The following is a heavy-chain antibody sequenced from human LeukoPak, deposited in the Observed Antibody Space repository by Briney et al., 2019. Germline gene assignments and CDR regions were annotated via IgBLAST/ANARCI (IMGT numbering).Heavy chain of an antibody. Sequence: SETLSLTCTVSGGSISSYYWSWIRQPAGKGLEWIGRIYTSGSTNYNPSLKSRVTMSVDTSKNQFSLKLSSVTAADTAVYYCARDGRDRNVWGSYRFDYWSQGTLVTVSS. V-gene: IGHV4-4*07. CDR2: IYTSGST. D-gene: IGHD3-16*02. J-gene: IGHJ4*02. CDR3: ARDGRDRNVWGSYRFDY. CDR1: GGSISSYY.